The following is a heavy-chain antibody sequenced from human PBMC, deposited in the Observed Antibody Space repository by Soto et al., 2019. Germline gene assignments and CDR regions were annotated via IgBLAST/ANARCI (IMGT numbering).Heavy chain of an antibody. CDR3: AREYQLLTYYFDY. J-gene: IGHJ4*02. D-gene: IGHD2-2*01. CDR1: GFTFSLYA. CDR2: ISNDGSNR. V-gene: IGHV3-30-3*01. Sequence: QVQVVESGGGVVQPGRSLRLSCAASGFTFSLYAMHWVRQAPGKGLEWVAVISNDGSNRYYEDSVKGQFTSSRDNSKNTLYLQMDSLRAEDTAVYYCAREYQLLTYYFDYWGQGILVTVSS.